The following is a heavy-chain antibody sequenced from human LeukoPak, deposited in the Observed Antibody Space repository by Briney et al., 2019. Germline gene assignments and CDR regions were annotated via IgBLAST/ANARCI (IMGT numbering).Heavy chain of an antibody. V-gene: IGHV1-2*02. Sequence: EASLKVSCKASGYTFTGYYMHWVRQAPGQGLEWMGWINPNSGGTNYAQKFQGRVTMTRDTSISTAYMELSRLRSDDTAVYYCARIHHQVGYYYGSGSYYYFDYWGQGTLVTVSS. CDR1: GYTFTGYY. CDR3: ARIHHQVGYYYGSGSYYYFDY. J-gene: IGHJ4*02. D-gene: IGHD3-10*01. CDR2: INPNSGGT.